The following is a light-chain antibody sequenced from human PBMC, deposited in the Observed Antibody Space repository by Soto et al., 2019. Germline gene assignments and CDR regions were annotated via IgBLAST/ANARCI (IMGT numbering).Light chain of an antibody. V-gene: IGKV1-33*01. CDR1: QDISNY. J-gene: IGKJ4*01. Sequence: DIQMTQSPSSLSASVGDRVTIICQASQDISNYLNWYQQKPVKAPKLLIYDASNLETGVPSRFSGSGSGTDFTFTISSLQPEDIATYYCQQYDNLPLTFGGGTKVDIK. CDR3: QQYDNLPLT. CDR2: DAS.